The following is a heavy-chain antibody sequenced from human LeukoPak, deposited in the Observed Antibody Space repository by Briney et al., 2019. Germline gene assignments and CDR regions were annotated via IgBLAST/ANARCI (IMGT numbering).Heavy chain of an antibody. D-gene: IGHD4-17*01. V-gene: IGHV3-21*01. J-gene: IGHJ4*02. CDR1: GFTFSSDS. Sequence: GGSLRLSCAASGFTFSSDSMNWVREAPGKGVEWVLSIICRSISIYYAASVKPRFTISSHNPKNSLYLQMNTLSAEGTAVYYCARADYGDFVFDYWGQGTLVTVSS. CDR2: IICRSISI. CDR3: ARADYGDFVFDY.